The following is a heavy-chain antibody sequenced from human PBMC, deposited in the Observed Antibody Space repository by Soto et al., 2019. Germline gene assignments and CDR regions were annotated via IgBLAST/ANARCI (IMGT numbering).Heavy chain of an antibody. D-gene: IGHD3-3*01. Sequence: QVQLQESGPGLVKPSGTLSLTCAVSSGSISSSNWWNWVRQPPGEGLEWIGKIYHSGNTNYNPSLKSRVTISVDKSKNQFSLKLSSVTAADTGVYYCARGNYAFWSGQRNYYMDVWGKGTTVTGSS. J-gene: IGHJ6*03. CDR3: ARGNYAFWSGQRNYYMDV. CDR2: IYHSGNT. CDR1: SGSISSSNW. V-gene: IGHV4-4*02.